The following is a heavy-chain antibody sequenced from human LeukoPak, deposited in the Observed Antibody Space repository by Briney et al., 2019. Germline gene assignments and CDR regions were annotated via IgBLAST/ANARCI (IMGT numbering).Heavy chain of an antibody. D-gene: IGHD6-19*01. CDR1: GFTFSSYG. V-gene: IGHV3-30*18. CDR3: AKDHADSSGGAFDI. J-gene: IGHJ3*02. Sequence: PGRSLRLSCAASGFTFSSYGMHWVRQAPGKGLEWVAVISYDGSNKYYADSVKGRFTISRDNSKNTLYLQMNSLRAEDTAVYYCAKDHADSSGGAFDIWGQGTMVTVSS. CDR2: ISYDGSNK.